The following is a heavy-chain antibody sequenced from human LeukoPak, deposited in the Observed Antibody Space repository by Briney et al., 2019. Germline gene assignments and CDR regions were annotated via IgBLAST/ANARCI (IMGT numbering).Heavy chain of an antibody. CDR1: GFTLSSYA. CDR3: AKDQSTFRSAWTPLGY. CDR2: ISDTGKT. J-gene: IGHJ4*02. Sequence: GGSLRLSCAASGFTLSSYAMSWVRQAPGKGLEWVSAISDTGKTYHADSVMGRFTISRDNSKNTEYLQMTSLTTEDTAVYYCAKDQSTFRSAWTPLGYWGQGNLVTVSS. D-gene: IGHD6-19*01. V-gene: IGHV3-23*01.